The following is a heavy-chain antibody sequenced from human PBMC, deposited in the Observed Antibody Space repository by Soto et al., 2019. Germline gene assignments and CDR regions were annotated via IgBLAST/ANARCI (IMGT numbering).Heavy chain of an antibody. V-gene: IGHV3-30-3*01. CDR3: AREEHYYDSSGYYLY. Sequence: QVQLVESGGGVVQPGRSLRLSCAASGFTFSSYAMHWVRQAPGKGLEWVAVISYDGSNKYYADSVKGRFTISRDNSKNTLYRQMNSLRAEDTAVYYCAREEHYYDSSGYYLYWGQGTLVTVSS. J-gene: IGHJ4*02. CDR2: ISYDGSNK. CDR1: GFTFSSYA. D-gene: IGHD3-22*01.